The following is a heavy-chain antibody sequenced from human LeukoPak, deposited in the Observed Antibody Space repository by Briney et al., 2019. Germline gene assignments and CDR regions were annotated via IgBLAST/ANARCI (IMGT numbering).Heavy chain of an antibody. CDR3: ARVPIYDSSGYYGPYYFDY. V-gene: IGHV3-7*01. Sequence: PGGSLRLSCAASGFTFSSYWMSSVRQAPGKGLKWVANIKQDGSEKYYVDSVKGRFTISRDNAKNSLYLQMNSLRAEDTAVYYCARVPIYDSSGYYGPYYFDYWGQGTLVTVSS. J-gene: IGHJ4*02. CDR1: GFTFSSYW. CDR2: IKQDGSEK. D-gene: IGHD3-22*01.